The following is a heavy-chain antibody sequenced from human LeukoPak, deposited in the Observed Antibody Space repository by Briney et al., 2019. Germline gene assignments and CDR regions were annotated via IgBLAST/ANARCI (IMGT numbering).Heavy chain of an antibody. CDR1: GGSISSHY. D-gene: IGHD6-19*01. J-gene: IGHJ4*02. CDR3: ARGSSGWPYYFDY. Sequence: PSETLSLTCTVSGGSISSHYWSWIRQPPGQGLEWIGYIYYSGSTNYNPSLKSRVTISVDTSKNQFSLKLSSVTAADTAVYYCARGSSGWPYYFDYWGQGTLVTVSS. CDR2: IYYSGST. V-gene: IGHV4-59*11.